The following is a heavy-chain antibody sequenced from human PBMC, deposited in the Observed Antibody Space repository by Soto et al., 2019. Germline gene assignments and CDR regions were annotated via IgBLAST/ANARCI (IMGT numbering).Heavy chain of an antibody. CDR3: TRDTDGDLDFDY. Sequence: GVSLSLSCATSRLSFSNYGLTWVRQAPGKGLEWVSHIGLSATATLYADSVRGRFTISRDNAKNSVYLRMNSLSDDDTAVYYCTRDTDGDLDFDYWGQGT. CDR1: RLSFSNYG. V-gene: IGHV3-48*02. D-gene: IGHD4-17*01. CDR2: IGLSATAT. J-gene: IGHJ4*02.